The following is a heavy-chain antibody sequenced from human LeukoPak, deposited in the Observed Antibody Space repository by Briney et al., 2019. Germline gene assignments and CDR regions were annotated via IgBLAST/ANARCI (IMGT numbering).Heavy chain of an antibody. V-gene: IGHV4-34*01. CDR1: GGSFSGYY. CDR3: ARGWVVAAGFDY. Sequence: PSETPSLTCAVYGGSFSGYYWSWIRQPPGKGLEWIGEINHSGSTNYNPSLKSRVTISVDTSKNQFSLKLSSVTAADTAVYYCARGWVVAAGFDYWGQGTLVTVSS. CDR2: INHSGST. D-gene: IGHD6-13*01. J-gene: IGHJ4*02.